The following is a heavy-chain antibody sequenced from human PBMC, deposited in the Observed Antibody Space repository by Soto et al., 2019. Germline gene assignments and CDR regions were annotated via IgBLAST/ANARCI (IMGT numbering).Heavy chain of an antibody. D-gene: IGHD1-1*01. J-gene: IGHJ5*02. Sequence: ASVKVSCKASGYTFTSYGSSWVRQAPGQGLEWMGWISAYNGNTNYAPKFQGRVTMTRDTSITTAYMELSSLTSEDPAVYYCATGTTTFDPWGQGTPVTVSS. V-gene: IGHV1-18*01. CDR3: ATGTTTFDP. CDR2: ISAYNGNT. CDR1: GYTFTSYG.